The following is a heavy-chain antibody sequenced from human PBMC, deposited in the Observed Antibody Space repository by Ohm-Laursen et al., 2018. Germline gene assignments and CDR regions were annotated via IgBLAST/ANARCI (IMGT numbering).Heavy chain of an antibody. J-gene: IGHJ4*02. CDR2: IDAAGRT. CDR3: AREERSSDFQGIDY. V-gene: IGHV3-13*01. CDR1: GFSFSDYD. D-gene: IGHD3/OR15-3a*01. Sequence: SLRLSCSASGFSFSDYDMHWVRLLTGKRLEWVSGIDAAGRTYYPASMEGRFTISRENDKNSLYLQVDSLRAGDTAVYYCAREERSSDFQGIDYWGQGTLVTVSS.